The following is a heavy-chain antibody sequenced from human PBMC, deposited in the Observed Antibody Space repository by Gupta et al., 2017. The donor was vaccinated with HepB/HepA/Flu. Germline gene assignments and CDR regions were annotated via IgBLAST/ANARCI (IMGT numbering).Heavy chain of an antibody. Sequence: QITLKGSGPTLVKPTQTLTLTCTFSGFSLSTSGVGVGWIRQPPGKALEWLALIYWDDDKRYSPSLKSRLTITKDTSKNQVVLTMTNMDPVDTATYYCAFTEWVAYSFNYWGQGALVTVSS. D-gene: IGHD2-21*01. V-gene: IGHV2-5*02. CDR3: AFTEWVAYSFNY. CDR2: IYWDDDK. J-gene: IGHJ4*02. CDR1: GFSLSTSGVG.